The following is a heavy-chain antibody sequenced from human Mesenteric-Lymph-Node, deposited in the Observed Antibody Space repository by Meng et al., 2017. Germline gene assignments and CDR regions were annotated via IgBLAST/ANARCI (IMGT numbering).Heavy chain of an antibody. Sequence: QLQASGPGRVKPSQTLSLTCTASGGSISSGGYYWSWIRQHPGKGLEWIGYLYYRGSTIYNPSLKSRVTISVDASKNQFSLKLSSVTAADTAVYYCAREVVGPRYNWFDPWGQGTLVTVSS. CDR2: LYYRGST. J-gene: IGHJ5*02. CDR1: GGSISSGGYY. CDR3: AREVVGPRYNWFDP. D-gene: IGHD1-26*01. V-gene: IGHV4-61*08.